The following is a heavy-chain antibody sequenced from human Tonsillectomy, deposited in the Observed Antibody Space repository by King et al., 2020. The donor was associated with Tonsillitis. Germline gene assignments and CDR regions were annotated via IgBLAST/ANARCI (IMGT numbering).Heavy chain of an antibody. CDR1: GGSFSGYY. J-gene: IGHJ4*02. V-gene: IGHV4-34*01. CDR3: ARGGAAARPGPIGY. CDR2: INHSGST. Sequence: QVQLQQWGAGLLKPSETLSLPCAVYGGSFSGYYWSWIRQPPGKGLEWIGEINHSGSTNYNPSLKSRVTISVDTSKNQFSLKLSSVTAADTAVYYCARGGAAARPGPIGYWGQGTLVTVSS. D-gene: IGHD6-6*01.